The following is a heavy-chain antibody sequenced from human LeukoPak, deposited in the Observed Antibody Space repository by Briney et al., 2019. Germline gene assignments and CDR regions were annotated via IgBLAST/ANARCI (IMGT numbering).Heavy chain of an antibody. J-gene: IGHJ4*02. V-gene: IGHV3-30*18. CDR1: GFTFSSYG. CDR3: AKGDYYDSSGYLN. D-gene: IGHD3-22*01. Sequence: GGSLRLSCAASGFTFSSYGMHWVRRAPGKGLEWVAVISYDGSNKYYADSVKGRFTISRDNSKNTLYLQMNSLRAEDTAVYYCAKGDYYDSSGYLNWGQGTLVTVSS. CDR2: ISYDGSNK.